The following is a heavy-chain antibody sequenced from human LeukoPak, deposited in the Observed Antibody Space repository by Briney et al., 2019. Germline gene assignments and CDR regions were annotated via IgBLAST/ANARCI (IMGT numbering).Heavy chain of an antibody. Sequence: GGSLRLSCAVSGFTFKSTFMNWVRQAPGKGLEWVSSISSSGSYIHYADSVKGRFTVSRDNDNDTLYLHMTGLSAEDSATYYCTRDYGARDDWGQGTLVTVSS. V-gene: IGHV3-21*01. CDR2: ISSSGSYI. CDR1: GFTFKSTF. CDR3: TRDYGARDD. J-gene: IGHJ4*02. D-gene: IGHD4-17*01.